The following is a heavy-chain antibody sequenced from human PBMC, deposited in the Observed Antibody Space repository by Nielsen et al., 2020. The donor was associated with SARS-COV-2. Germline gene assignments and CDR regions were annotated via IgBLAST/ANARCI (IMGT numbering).Heavy chain of an antibody. CDR2: ISGSGGST. CDR3: ARDPHNWNPPYYYMDV. CDR1: GFTFSSYA. V-gene: IGHV3-23*01. Sequence: GESLKISCAASGFTFSSYAMSWVRQAPGKGLEWVSAISGSGGSTYYADSVKGRFTISRDNSKNTLYLQMNSLRAEDTAVYYCARDPHNWNPPYYYMDVWGKGTTVTVSS. D-gene: IGHD1-20*01. J-gene: IGHJ6*03.